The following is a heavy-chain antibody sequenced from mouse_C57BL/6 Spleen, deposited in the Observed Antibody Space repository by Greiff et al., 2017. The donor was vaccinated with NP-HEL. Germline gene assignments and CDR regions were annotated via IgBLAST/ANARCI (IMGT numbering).Heavy chain of an antibody. J-gene: IGHJ3*01. CDR3: ARLLRWGPPWFAY. Sequence: EVQVVESGPELVKPGASVKMSCKASGYTFTSYVMHWVKQKPGQGLEWIGYIYPYNDGTKYNEKFKGKATLTSDKSSSTAYMELSSLTSEDSAVYYCARLLRWGPPWFAYWGQGTLVTVSA. V-gene: IGHV1-14*01. CDR2: IYPYNDGT. D-gene: IGHD1-1*01. CDR1: GYTFTSYV.